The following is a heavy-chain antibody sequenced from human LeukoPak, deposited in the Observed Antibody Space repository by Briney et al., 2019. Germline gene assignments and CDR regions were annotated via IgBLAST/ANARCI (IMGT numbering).Heavy chain of an antibody. Sequence: SETLSLTCTVSGGSISSGCYYWSWIRQPAGKGLEWIGRIYTSGSTNYNPSLKGRVTISVDTSKNQFSLKLSSVTAADTAVYYCARVVQSTDSSGFYLPEYFQHWGQGTLVTVSS. CDR1: GGSISSGCYY. CDR3: ARVVQSTDSSGFYLPEYFQH. D-gene: IGHD3-22*01. V-gene: IGHV4-61*02. CDR2: IYTSGST. J-gene: IGHJ1*01.